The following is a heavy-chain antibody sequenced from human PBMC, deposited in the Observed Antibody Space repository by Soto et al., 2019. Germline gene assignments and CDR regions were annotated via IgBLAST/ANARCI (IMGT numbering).Heavy chain of an antibody. CDR2: ISYDGSNK. CDR3: AKVQRPNWNPYYYYYYMDV. Sequence: GGFLRLSCAASGFTFSSYGMHWVRQAPGKGLEWVAVISYDGSNKYYADSVKGRFTISRDNSKNTLYLQMNSLRAEDTAVYYCAKVQRPNWNPYYYYYYMDVWGKGTTVTVSS. V-gene: IGHV3-30*18. J-gene: IGHJ6*03. D-gene: IGHD1-1*01. CDR1: GFTFSSYG.